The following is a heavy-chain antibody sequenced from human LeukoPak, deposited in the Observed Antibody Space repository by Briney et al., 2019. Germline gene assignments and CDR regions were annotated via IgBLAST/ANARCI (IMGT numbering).Heavy chain of an antibody. Sequence: SETLSLTCTVSGGSISSGSFYWGWIRQPPGKGLEWIVSIYYRGSTFYNPSLTSRVTMSVDTPKNQLSLRLSSVTAADTAVYYCARDQGVYIYGYGYWFDPWGQGTLVTVSS. V-gene: IGHV4-39*02. CDR3: ARDQGVYIYGYGYWFDP. J-gene: IGHJ5*02. D-gene: IGHD5-18*01. CDR2: IYYRGST. CDR1: GGSISSGSFY.